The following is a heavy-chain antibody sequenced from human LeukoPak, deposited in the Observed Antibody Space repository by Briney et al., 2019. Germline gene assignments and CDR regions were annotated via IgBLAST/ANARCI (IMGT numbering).Heavy chain of an antibody. Sequence: QSGGSLRLSCAASGFTVSSNYMSWVRQAPGKGLEWVSVIYSGGSTYYADSVKGRFTISRDNAKNSLYLQMNSLRAEDTAVYYCARDSGPGIQYHTKGAFDIWGQGTMVTVSS. J-gene: IGHJ3*02. D-gene: IGHD2-2*01. V-gene: IGHV3-53*01. CDR3: ARDSGPGIQYHTKGAFDI. CDR1: GFTVSSNY. CDR2: IYSGGST.